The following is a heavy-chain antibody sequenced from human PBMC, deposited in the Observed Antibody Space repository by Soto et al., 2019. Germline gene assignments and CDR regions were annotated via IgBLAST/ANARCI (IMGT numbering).Heavy chain of an antibody. CDR2: ISSSSSTI. CDR3: ARTIYPDDYVWGSYPFGAFDI. V-gene: IGHV3-48*02. J-gene: IGHJ3*02. Sequence: PGGSLRLSCAASGFTFSSYSMNWVRQAPGKGLEWVSYISSSSSTIYYADSVKGRFTISRDNAKNSLYLQMNSLRDEDTAVYYCARTIYPDDYVWGSYPFGAFDIWGQGTMVTVSS. CDR1: GFTFSSYS. D-gene: IGHD3-16*02.